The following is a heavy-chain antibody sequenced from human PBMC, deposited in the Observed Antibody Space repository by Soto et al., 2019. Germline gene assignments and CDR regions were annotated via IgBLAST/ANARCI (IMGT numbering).Heavy chain of an antibody. CDR3: ASREIQGPIDY. J-gene: IGHJ4*02. V-gene: IGHV4-28*01. Sequence: QVQLQESGPGLVKPSDTLSLTCAVSGYSISSSNWWGWIRQPPGKGLEWIGYIYYSGTTYYNPSLTSRVNMSVDTSKNQFSLKLTSVTAVDTAVYYCASREIQGPIDYWGQGTLVTVSS. CDR2: IYYSGTT. CDR1: GYSISSSNW. D-gene: IGHD1-26*01.